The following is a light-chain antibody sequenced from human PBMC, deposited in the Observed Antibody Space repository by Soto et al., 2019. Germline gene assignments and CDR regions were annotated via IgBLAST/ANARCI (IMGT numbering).Light chain of an antibody. CDR3: QQYNNWPPAST. CDR1: QSVSSF. V-gene: IGKV3-15*01. J-gene: IGKJ3*01. CDR2: DAS. Sequence: EIVLTQSPATLSLSPGERATLSCRASQSVSSFLAWYQQKPGQAPRLLIYDASIRATGIPATFSGSGSGTEFTLTISSLQSEDFAVYYCQQYNNWPPASTFGPGTKVDIK.